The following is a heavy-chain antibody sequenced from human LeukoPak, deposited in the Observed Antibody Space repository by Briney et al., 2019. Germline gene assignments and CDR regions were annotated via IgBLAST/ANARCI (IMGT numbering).Heavy chain of an antibody. CDR3: AKEEVISGNHGVYFDY. D-gene: IGHD3-22*01. CDR1: GFTFRSYG. CDR2: IRYDGNSN. Sequence: PGGSLRLSCAASGFTFRSYGMHWGRQAPGKGLEWVAFIRYDGNSNYYADSVKGRFTISRDNSRSTLYLQMNSLRAEDTAVYYCAKEEVISGNHGVYFDYWGQGTLVTVSS. J-gene: IGHJ4*02. V-gene: IGHV3-30*02.